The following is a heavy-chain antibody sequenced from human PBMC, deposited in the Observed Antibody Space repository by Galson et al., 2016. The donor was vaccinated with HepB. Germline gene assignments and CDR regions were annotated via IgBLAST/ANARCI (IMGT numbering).Heavy chain of an antibody. V-gene: IGHV4-4*09. CDR1: GGSISSYY. Sequence: QVQLQESGPGLVKPSETLSLMCSVSGGSISSYYWTWIRHPPGKGLEWIGYISNSGRTNYSPSLKSRVTMSLDTSKNQFSLQLTYVTAADTAIYFCVRGDTHRGGETGFDPWGQGTLVTVSS. J-gene: IGHJ5*02. D-gene: IGHD3-10*01. CDR3: VRGDTHRGGETGFDP. CDR2: ISNSGRT.